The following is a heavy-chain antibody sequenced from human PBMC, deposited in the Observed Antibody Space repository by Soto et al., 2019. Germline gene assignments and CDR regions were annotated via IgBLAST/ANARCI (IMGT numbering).Heavy chain of an antibody. D-gene: IGHD6-13*01. V-gene: IGHV4-39*01. CDR2: IYYSGST. CDR3: ARQGSTAAAGFHYYYYYMDV. J-gene: IGHJ6*03. CDR1: GGSISSSSYY. Sequence: SETLSLTCTVSGGSISSSSYYWGWIRQPPGKGLEWIGSIYYSGSTYYNPSLKSRVTISVDTSKNQFSLKLSSVTAADTAVYYCARQGSTAAAGFHYYYYYMDVWGKGTTVNVS.